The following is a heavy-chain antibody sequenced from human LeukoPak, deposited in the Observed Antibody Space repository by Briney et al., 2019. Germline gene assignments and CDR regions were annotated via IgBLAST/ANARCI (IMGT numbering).Heavy chain of an antibody. Sequence: GASVKVSCKASGYTFTSYYMHWVRQAPGQGLEWVGIINPSGGSTSNAQKFQGRVTMTRDTSTSTVYMELSSLRSEDTAVYYCARGGGYSYGPTYYYYGMDVWGKGTTVTVSS. CDR3: ARGGGYSYGPTYYYYGMDV. CDR2: INPSGGST. CDR1: GYTFTSYY. V-gene: IGHV1-46*01. J-gene: IGHJ6*04. D-gene: IGHD5-18*01.